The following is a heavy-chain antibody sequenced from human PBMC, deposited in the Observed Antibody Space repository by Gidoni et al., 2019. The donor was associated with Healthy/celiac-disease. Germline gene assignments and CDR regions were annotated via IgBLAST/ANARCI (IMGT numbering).Heavy chain of an antibody. CDR3: AKGDWGSSFFDY. D-gene: IGHD7-27*01. Sequence: EVQLVESGGGLVQPGGSLSLSCAASGFTFSSYAMSWVRRAPGKGLEWVSAISGSGGSTYYADSVKGRFTISRDNSKNTLYLQMNSLRAEDTAVYYCAKGDWGSSFFDYWGQGTLVTVSS. V-gene: IGHV3-23*04. CDR2: ISGSGGST. J-gene: IGHJ4*02. CDR1: GFTFSSYA.